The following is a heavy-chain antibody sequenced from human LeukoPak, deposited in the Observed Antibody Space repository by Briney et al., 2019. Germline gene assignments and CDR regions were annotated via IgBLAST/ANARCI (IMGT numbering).Heavy chain of an antibody. J-gene: IGHJ4*02. V-gene: IGHV1-69*04. D-gene: IGHD6-19*01. CDR3: ARPSRSGWYVVDY. CDR1: GGTFSSYA. CDR2: IIPILGIA. Sequence: SVKVSCKASGGTFSSYAISWVRQAPGQGLEWMGRIIPILGIASYAQKFQGRVTMTRNTSISTAYMELSSLRSEDTAVYYCARPSRSGWYVVDYWGQGTLVTVSS.